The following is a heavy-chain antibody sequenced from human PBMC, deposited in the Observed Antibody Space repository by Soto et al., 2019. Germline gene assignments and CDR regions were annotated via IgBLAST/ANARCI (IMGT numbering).Heavy chain of an antibody. Sequence: GSLRLSCAASGFTFSSYSMNWVRQAPGKGLEWVSSISSSSSYIYYADSVKGRFTISRDNAKNSLCLQMNSLRAEDTAVYYCTSGPPMYCSSSSCYASPFDYWGQGTLVTVSS. D-gene: IGHD2-2*01. J-gene: IGHJ4*02. CDR1: GFTFSSYS. V-gene: IGHV3-21*01. CDR2: ISSSSSYI. CDR3: TSGPPMYCSSSSCYASPFDY.